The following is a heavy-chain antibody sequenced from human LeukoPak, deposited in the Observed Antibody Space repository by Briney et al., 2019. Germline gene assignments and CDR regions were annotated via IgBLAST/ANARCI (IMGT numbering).Heavy chain of an antibody. CDR2: ISYSGST. V-gene: IGHV4-59*12. Sequence: SETLSLTCTVSGGSISSYYWSWIRQPPGKGLEWIGYISYSGSTNYNPSLKSRVTISVDTSKNQFSLKLSSVTAADTAVYYCARETLGYCSSTSCYGNWFDPWGQGTLVTVSS. D-gene: IGHD2-2*01. J-gene: IGHJ5*02. CDR1: GGSISSYY. CDR3: ARETLGYCSSTSCYGNWFDP.